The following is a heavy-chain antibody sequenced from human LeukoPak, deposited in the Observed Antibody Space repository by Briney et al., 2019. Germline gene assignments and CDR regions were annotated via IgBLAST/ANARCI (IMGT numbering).Heavy chain of an antibody. CDR2: ISAYNGNT. V-gene: IGHV1-18*01. D-gene: IGHD3-10*01. CDR1: GYTFTSYG. CDR3: ARDLITMVRGVITPGY. Sequence: ASVKVSCKASGYTFTSYGISWVRQAPGQGLEWMGWISAYNGNTNYAQKLQGRVTMTTDTSTSTAYMELRSLRSDDTAVYYCARDLITMVRGVITPGYWGQGTLVTVSS. J-gene: IGHJ4*02.